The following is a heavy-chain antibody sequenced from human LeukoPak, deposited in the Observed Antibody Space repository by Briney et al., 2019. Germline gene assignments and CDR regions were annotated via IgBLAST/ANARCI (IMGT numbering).Heavy chain of an antibody. CDR3: ARERYYDSSGYVYYYYMDV. D-gene: IGHD3-22*01. J-gene: IGHJ6*03. V-gene: IGHV1-69*13. CDR2: IIPIFGTA. CDR1: GGTFSSYA. Sequence: SVKVSCKASGGTFSSYAISWVRQAPGQGLEWMGGIIPIFGTANYAQKFQGRVTITAAESTSTAYMELSSLRSEDTAVYYCARERYYDSSGYVYYYYMDVWGKGTTVTISS.